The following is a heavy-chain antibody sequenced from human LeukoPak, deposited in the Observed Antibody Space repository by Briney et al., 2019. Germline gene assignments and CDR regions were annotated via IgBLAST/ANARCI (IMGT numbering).Heavy chain of an antibody. CDR3: ARGRGSSSYVAFDY. CDR1: GGSFSGYY. D-gene: IGHD6-6*01. Sequence: SETLSLTCAVYGGSFSGYYWSWIRQPPGKGLEWIGEINHSGSTNYNPSLKGRVTISVDTSKNQFSLKLSSVTAADTAVYYCARGRGSSSYVAFDYWGPGTLVTVSS. V-gene: IGHV4-34*01. CDR2: INHSGST. J-gene: IGHJ4*02.